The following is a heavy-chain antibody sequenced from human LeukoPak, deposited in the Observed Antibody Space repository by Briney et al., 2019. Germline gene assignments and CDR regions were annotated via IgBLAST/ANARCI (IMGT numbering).Heavy chain of an antibody. Sequence: SQTLSLTCTVFGGSISSGSYYWSWIRQPAGKGLEWIGRIYTSGSTNYNPSLKSRVTISVDTSKNQFSLKLSSVTAADTAVYYCASGYCSSTSCYSFDYWGQGTLVTVSS. CDR3: ASGYCSSTSCYSFDY. CDR1: GGSISSGSYY. D-gene: IGHD2-2*03. CDR2: IYTSGST. J-gene: IGHJ4*02. V-gene: IGHV4-61*02.